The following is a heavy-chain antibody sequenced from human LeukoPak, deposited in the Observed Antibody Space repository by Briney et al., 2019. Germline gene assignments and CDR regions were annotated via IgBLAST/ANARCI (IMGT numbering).Heavy chain of an antibody. J-gene: IGHJ4*02. D-gene: IGHD5-18*01. V-gene: IGHV1-69*04. CDR1: GGTFSNYD. CDR2: IIPILGIA. CDR3: AKDSYSYGYFDY. Sequence: SVKVSCKASGGTFSNYDITWVRQAPGQGLEWMGRIIPILGIANYAQKFQGRVMITADKSTSTAYMELSSLRAEDTAVYYCAKDSYSYGYFDYWGQGTLVTVSS.